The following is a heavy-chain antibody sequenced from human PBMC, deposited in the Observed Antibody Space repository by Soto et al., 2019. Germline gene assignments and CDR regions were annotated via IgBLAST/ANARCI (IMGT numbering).Heavy chain of an antibody. CDR3: ARVGSKSFYYATDV. D-gene: IGHD4-4*01. Sequence: QLQESGPGLVKPSETLSLTRTVSGGSISSFCWSWIRQPPGQGLEWIGYICTGGTTKYNPSLKSRVTMSVDTSKTQFSLKLTSVTAADTAVYYCARVGSKSFYYATDVWGQGTTVTVSS. J-gene: IGHJ6*02. CDR2: ICTGGTT. V-gene: IGHV4-4*09. CDR1: GGSISSFC.